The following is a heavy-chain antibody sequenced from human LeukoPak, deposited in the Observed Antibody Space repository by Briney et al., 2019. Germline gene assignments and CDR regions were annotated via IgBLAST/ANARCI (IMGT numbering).Heavy chain of an antibody. D-gene: IGHD6-6*01. CDR3: ARGYSSSSKYFDY. J-gene: IGHJ4*02. CDR1: GGSFSGYY. CDR2: INHSGST. V-gene: IGHV4-34*01. Sequence: SETLSLTCAVYGGSFSGYYWSWIRQPPGKGLEWIGEINHSGSTNYNPSLKSRVTISVDTSKNQFSLKLSSVTAADTAVYYCARGYSSSSKYFDYWGQGTLVTVSS.